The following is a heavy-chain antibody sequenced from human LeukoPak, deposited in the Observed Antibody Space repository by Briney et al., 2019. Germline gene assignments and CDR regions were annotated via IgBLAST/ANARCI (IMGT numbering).Heavy chain of an antibody. V-gene: IGHV3-74*01. D-gene: IGHD4-17*01. CDR3: ARDFAGDRDY. CDR2: INPNGITT. Sequence: GGSLRLSCAASGFIFRNYWMHWVRQAPGKGLVWVARINPNGITTTYTDSVKGRFTISRDNAKNTLYLQMNSLRVEDTAVYYCARDFAGDRDYWGRGTLVTVSS. CDR1: GFIFRNYW. J-gene: IGHJ4*02.